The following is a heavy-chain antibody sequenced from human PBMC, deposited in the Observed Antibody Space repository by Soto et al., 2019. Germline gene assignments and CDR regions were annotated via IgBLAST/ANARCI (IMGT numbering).Heavy chain of an antibody. CDR3: AHKGDYYWYFDL. CDR2: VYWDDDK. CDR1: GVSLSTSGMG. V-gene: IGHV2-5*02. D-gene: IGHD5-12*01. J-gene: IGHJ2*01. Sequence: SGPTLVNPTQTLTLTCTFSGVSLSTSGMGVGWIRQPPGKALEWLALVYWDDDKRYSPSLKSRLTITKDTSKNQVVLTMTNMDPVDTATYYCAHKGDYYWYFDLWGRGTLVTVSS.